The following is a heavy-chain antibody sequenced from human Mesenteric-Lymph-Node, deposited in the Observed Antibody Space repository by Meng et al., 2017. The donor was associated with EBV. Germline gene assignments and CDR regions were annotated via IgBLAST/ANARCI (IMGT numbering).Heavy chain of an antibody. Sequence: QVDRTGAGPGLVRPSGTLSLTCFVSGGSISSSNWWSWVRQSPGKGLEWIGEIYHGGSTNYNPSLKSRVTMSVDKSQNQFSLKLTSVTAADRAIYYCARGEIVRGEWYFDLWGRGTLVTVSS. CDR3: ARGEIVRGEWYFDL. CDR1: GGSISSSNW. J-gene: IGHJ2*01. D-gene: IGHD1-26*01. CDR2: IYHGGST. V-gene: IGHV4-4*02.